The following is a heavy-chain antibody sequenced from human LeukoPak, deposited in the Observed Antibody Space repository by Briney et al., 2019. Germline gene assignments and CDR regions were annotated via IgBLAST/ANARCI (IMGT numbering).Heavy chain of an antibody. V-gene: IGHV1-2*02. J-gene: IGHJ4*02. CDR2: INSNNGGT. CDR3: ARDPPDKVGDIES. D-gene: IGHD1-26*01. CDR1: GYTFTDYY. Sequence: ASVKVSCKACGYTFTDYYIHWVRQAPGQGLEWMGWINSNNGGTKYAQKFQGRVTLTRDTSISTAYMELSSLRSDDTAVYYCARDPPDKVGDIESWGQGTPVTVSS.